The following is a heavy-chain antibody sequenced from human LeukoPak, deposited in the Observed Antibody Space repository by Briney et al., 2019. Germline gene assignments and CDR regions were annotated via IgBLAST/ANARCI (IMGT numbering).Heavy chain of an antibody. CDR1: GYTFTGYY. D-gene: IGHD2-21*01. CDR2: INPNSGDT. J-gene: IGHJ4*02. Sequence: SVKVSCKASGYTFTGYYMHWVRQAPGQGREWMGWINPNSGDTKCAQKFQGRVTMTRDTSIGTAYMELSRLTSDDTAVYYCARSQIPDFWGQGTLVTVSS. CDR3: ARSQIPDF. V-gene: IGHV1-2*02.